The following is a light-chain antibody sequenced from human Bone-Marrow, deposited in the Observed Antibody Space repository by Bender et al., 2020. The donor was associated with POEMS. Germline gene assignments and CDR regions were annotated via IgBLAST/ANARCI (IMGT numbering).Light chain of an antibody. CDR3: SSYTISFVM. V-gene: IGLV2-14*03. J-gene: IGLJ3*02. CDR2: DVS. CDR1: SSDIGGS. Sequence: QSALTQPASVSGSPGQSITISCTGTSSDIGGSVSWYQHHPGKAPKLMIYDVSNRPSGISYRVSGSKSGNTAPLTISGLQAGAWAFYFCSSYTISFVMFAGGATLTVL.